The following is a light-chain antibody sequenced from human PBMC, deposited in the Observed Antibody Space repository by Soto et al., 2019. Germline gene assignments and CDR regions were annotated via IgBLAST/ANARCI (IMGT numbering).Light chain of an antibody. V-gene: IGKV3-11*01. Sequence: EIVLTQSPDTLSLSPGERPPLSCRASQRFTGNLGGNQQKPGQAPRLLIYDASNRAYGVPARFRGRGSGTNFTLTIASLEPEDFAVYYCQQRSNWPYLTFGGGTRV. J-gene: IGKJ4*01. CDR1: QRFTGN. CDR3: QQRSNWPYLT. CDR2: DAS.